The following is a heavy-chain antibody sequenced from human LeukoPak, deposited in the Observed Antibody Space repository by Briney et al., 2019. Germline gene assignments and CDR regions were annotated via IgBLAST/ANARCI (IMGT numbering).Heavy chain of an antibody. CDR2: IDGSGGTT. V-gene: IGHV3-23*01. D-gene: IGHD2-2*01. CDR3: AKAHCSSTSCSRADN. J-gene: IGHJ4*02. CDR1: GFTFTRNA. Sequence: GGSLRLSCAASGFTFTRNAMAWVRQAPGKGLEWVSAIDGSGGTTFYADSVKGRVTISRVQSTNTVYLQMNRLRSDDSAVYYCAKAHCSSTSCSRADNWGQGTLVTVSS.